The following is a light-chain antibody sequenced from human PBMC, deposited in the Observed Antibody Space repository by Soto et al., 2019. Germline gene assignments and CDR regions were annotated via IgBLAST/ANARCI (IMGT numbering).Light chain of an antibody. Sequence: EIVLTQSPATLSLSPGERATLSCRASQSVSSYLAWYQQKPGQAPRLLIYDASNRATGIPARFSGSGSGTDFTLTISSLEPEDFATYYCQHLDSYSTFGQGTRLEIK. J-gene: IGKJ5*01. CDR3: QHLDSYST. CDR1: QSVSSY. CDR2: DAS. V-gene: IGKV3-11*01.